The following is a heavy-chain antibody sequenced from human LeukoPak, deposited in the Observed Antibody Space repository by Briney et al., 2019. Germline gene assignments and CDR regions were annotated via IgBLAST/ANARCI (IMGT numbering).Heavy chain of an antibody. J-gene: IGHJ6*02. CDR1: GGSVRSDISH. CDR3: ARNRGWYATDV. V-gene: IGHV4-61*01. Sequence: SETLSLTCSVSGGSVRSDISHWSWIRQPPGKGLEWIGYVHYSGSANYNPSLESRVTMSLDRSKNQFSLELTSVTAADTAVYSCARNRGWYATDVWGQGAAVTVSS. CDR2: VHYSGSA. D-gene: IGHD6-19*01.